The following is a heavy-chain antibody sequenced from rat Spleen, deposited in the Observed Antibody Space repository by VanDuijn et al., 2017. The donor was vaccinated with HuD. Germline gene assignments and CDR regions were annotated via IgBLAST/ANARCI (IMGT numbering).Heavy chain of an antibody. CDR3: ARQGISMMVVDY. CDR1: GFTFSNYD. J-gene: IGHJ2*01. CDR2: VTSSGSST. Sequence: EVQLVESGGGLVQPGRSLKLSCAASGFTFSNYDMAWVRQAPTKGLEWVASVTSSGSSTYYRDSVKGRFTISRDNAKSSLYLQMDSLRSEDTATYYCARQGISMMVVDYWGQGVMVTVSS. D-gene: IGHD1-12*02. V-gene: IGHV5-25*01.